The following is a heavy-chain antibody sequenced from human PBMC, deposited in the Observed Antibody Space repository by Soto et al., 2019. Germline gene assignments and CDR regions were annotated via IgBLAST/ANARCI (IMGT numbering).Heavy chain of an antibody. V-gene: IGHV3-30-3*01. D-gene: IGHD2-15*01. CDR1: GFTFSSYA. J-gene: IGHJ4*02. CDR3: ARSRPDPDIVVVVAAYSAFDY. CDR2: ISYDGSNK. Sequence: GSLRLSCAASGFTFSSYAMHWVRQAPGKGLEWVAVISYDGSNKYYADSVKGRFTISRDNSKNTLYLQMNSLRAEDTAVYYCARSRPDPDIVVVVAAYSAFDYWGQGTLVTVSS.